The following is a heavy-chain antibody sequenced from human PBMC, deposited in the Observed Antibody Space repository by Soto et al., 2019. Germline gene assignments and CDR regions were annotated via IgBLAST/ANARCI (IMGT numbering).Heavy chain of an antibody. D-gene: IGHD3-9*01. CDR3: ASEDILGVRSFDY. Sequence: GGSLRLSCAASGFTFSGYSVNWVRQAPGKGLEWVSYISSGSKTIYYAESVKGRFTVSRDNARNSQYLQMNSLRDEDTAVYYCASEDILGVRSFDYWGQGTLVTVPQ. V-gene: IGHV3-48*02. CDR1: GFTFSGYS. CDR2: ISSGSKTI. J-gene: IGHJ4*02.